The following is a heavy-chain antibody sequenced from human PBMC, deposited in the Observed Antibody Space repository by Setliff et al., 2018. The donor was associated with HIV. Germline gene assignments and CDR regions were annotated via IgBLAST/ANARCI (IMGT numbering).Heavy chain of an antibody. J-gene: IGHJ4*02. V-gene: IGHV3-15*07. Sequence: GGSLRLSCEASGLILSNVWMHWVRQAPGKGLEWVGRLKSKIAAAGTTDYAAPVKGRFTIFRDDSKNTVYLQMNSLTAEDTAVYYCARALSYSGWRTQYFDCWGQGTLVTVSS. CDR1: GLILSNVW. CDR2: LKSKIAAAGTT. D-gene: IGHD6-19*01. CDR3: ARALSYSGWRTQYFDC.